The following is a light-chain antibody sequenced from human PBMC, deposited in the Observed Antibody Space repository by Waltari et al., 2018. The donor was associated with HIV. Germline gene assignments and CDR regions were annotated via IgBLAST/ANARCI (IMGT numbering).Light chain of an antibody. J-gene: IGLJ3*02. CDR3: QAWDSSTAT. Sequence: SYELTQPPSVSVSPGPTASITCSGDNLGDKYACWYQQKPGQSPVLVIYQDSKRPAGSPERFSGSNSGNTATLTISGTQAMDEADYYCQAWDSSTATFGGGTELTVL. CDR1: NLGDKY. CDR2: QDS. V-gene: IGLV3-1*01.